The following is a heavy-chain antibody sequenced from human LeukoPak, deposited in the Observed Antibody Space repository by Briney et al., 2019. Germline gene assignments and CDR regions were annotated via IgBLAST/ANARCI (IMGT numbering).Heavy chain of an antibody. V-gene: IGHV1-2*02. CDR2: INPNSGGT. CDR1: GYTFTGYY. D-gene: IGHD2-15*01. J-gene: IGHJ4*02. CDR3: ARESPSLGYCSGGSCYRYFDY. Sequence: ASVKVSCKASGYTFTGYYMHWVRQAPGQGLEWMGWINPNSGGTNYAQKFQGRVTMTRDTSISTACMELSRLRSDDTAVYYCARESPSLGYCSGGSCYRYFDYWGQGTLVTVSS.